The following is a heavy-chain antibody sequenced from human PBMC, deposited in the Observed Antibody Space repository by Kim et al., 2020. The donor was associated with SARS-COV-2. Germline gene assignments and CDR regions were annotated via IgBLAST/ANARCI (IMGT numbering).Heavy chain of an antibody. V-gene: IGHV3-11*06. CDR3: ARDLSGWLQSDY. CDR2: ISSGSSYT. Sequence: GGSLRLSCAASGFTFSDYYMSWIRQAPGKGLEWVSYISSGSSYTNYADSVKGRFTISRDNAKNSLYLQMNSLRAEDTAVYYCARDLSGWLQSDYWGQGTLVTVSS. D-gene: IGHD5-12*01. J-gene: IGHJ4*02. CDR1: GFTFSDYY.